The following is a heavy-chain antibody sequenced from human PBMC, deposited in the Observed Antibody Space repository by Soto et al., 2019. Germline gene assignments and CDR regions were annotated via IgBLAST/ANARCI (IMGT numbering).Heavy chain of an antibody. Sequence: EVQLLESGGGLVQPGESLRLSCAASGFTFSDSAMGWVRQAPGKGLEWVSSISASGYSTYYADSVKGRFTISRDTSKHTLYPQTNSLRAEDTAMYYCAKMGRDAYKPIDSWGQGSLVTVSS. CDR2: ISASGYST. J-gene: IGHJ4*02. CDR3: AKMGRDAYKPIDS. D-gene: IGHD3-16*01. V-gene: IGHV3-23*01. CDR1: GFTFSDSA.